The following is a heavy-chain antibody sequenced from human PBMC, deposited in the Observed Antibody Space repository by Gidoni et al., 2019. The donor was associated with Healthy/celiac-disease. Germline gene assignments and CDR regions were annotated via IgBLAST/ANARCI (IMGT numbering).Heavy chain of an antibody. CDR1: GFTFSSYG. CDR2: ISYDGSNK. J-gene: IGHJ6*02. CDR3: AKDTGKGYDFSSGYGMDV. D-gene: IGHD3-3*01. V-gene: IGHV3-30*18. Sequence: QVQLVESGGGVVQPGWSLRLSCAASGFTFSSYGMHWVRQAPGKGLEWVAVISYDGSNKYYADSVKGRFTISRDNSKNTLYLQMNSLRAEDTAVYYCAKDTGKGYDFSSGYGMDVWGQGTTVTVSS.